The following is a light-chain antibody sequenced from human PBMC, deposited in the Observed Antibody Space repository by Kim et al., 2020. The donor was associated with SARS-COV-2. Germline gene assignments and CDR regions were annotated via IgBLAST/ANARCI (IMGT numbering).Light chain of an antibody. CDR3: QQYDNLPLT. CDR1: QDISNY. Sequence: AYVGDRVTITCQASQDISNYLNWYQQKPGKAPKLLISDASNLEIGVPSRFSGSGSGTDFTFTIYSLQPEDIATYYCQQYDNLPLTFGGGTKVDIK. J-gene: IGKJ4*01. CDR2: DAS. V-gene: IGKV1-33*01.